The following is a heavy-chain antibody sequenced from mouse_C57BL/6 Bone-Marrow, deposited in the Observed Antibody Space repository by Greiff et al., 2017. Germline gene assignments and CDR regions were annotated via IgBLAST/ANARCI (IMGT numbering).Heavy chain of an antibody. D-gene: IGHD2-2*01. V-gene: IGHV3-8*01. CDR2: ISYSGSN. CDR3: ARLRYGYLFDY. CDR1: GYSFTSAY. J-gene: IGHJ2*01. Sequence: EVHLVESGPGLAKPSQTLSLTCSVTGYSFTSAYWNWLRKFPGNKLEYMGYISYSGSNSYTPSPISRLFITRDTSKNQYYLQLNSVTTEDTATYYGARLRYGYLFDYWGQGTTLTVSS.